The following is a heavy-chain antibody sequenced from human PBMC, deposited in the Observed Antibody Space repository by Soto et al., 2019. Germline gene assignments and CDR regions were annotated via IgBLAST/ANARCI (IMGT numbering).Heavy chain of an antibody. D-gene: IGHD2-8*02. Sequence: SETLSLTCAVYGGSFSGYYWTWIRQPPGTGLEWVGEINHSGSTNYNPSLKSRVNISVDTSKNQFSLKLTSVTAADTAVYYCARDKITGLFDYWGQGTLVTVS. J-gene: IGHJ4*02. CDR1: GGSFSGYY. CDR2: INHSGST. CDR3: ARDKITGLFDY. V-gene: IGHV4-34*01.